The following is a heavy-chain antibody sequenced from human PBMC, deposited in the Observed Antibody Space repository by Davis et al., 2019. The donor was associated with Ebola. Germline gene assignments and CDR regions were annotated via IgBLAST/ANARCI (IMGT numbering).Heavy chain of an antibody. CDR1: GDSVSGNSGA. CDR3: VRGWGRTGMGV. CDR2: TYYSSKWFN. V-gene: IGHV6-1*01. D-gene: IGHD1-26*01. J-gene: IGHJ6*02. Sequence: HSQTLSLTCAISGDSVSGNSGAWNWIRQYPSRGLEWLGRTYYSSKWFNDYAVSVKSRITINPDTSKNQFSLQLSSVTPEDTAVYYCVRGWGRTGMGVWGQGTTVIVSS.